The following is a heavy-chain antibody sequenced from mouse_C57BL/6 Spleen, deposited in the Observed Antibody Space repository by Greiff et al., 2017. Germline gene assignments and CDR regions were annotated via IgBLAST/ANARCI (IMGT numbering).Heavy chain of an antibody. V-gene: IGHV5-17*01. CDR1: GFTFSDYG. Sequence: EVHLVESGGGLVKPGGSLKLSCAASGFTFSDYGMHWVRQAPEKGLEWVAYISSGSSTIYYADTVKGRFTISRDNAKNTLFLQMTSLRSEDTAMYYCARPRFHYFDYWGQGTTLTVSS. CDR3: ARPRFHYFDY. CDR2: ISSGSSTI. J-gene: IGHJ2*01.